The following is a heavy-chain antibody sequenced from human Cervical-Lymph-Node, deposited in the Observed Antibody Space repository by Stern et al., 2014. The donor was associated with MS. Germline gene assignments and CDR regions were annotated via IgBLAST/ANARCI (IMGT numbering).Heavy chain of an antibody. CDR2: MNPNSGNT. CDR3: ASWAGVGTTTRHDS. Sequence: QVQLGQSGAEVKKPGASVKVSCKASGYTFTSYDINWVRQATGQGLEWMGWMNPNSGNTGYAQKFQDRVTMTRNTSISTAYMELSSLRSEDTAVYYCASWAGVGTTTRHDSWGQGTLVTVSS. D-gene: IGHD1-26*01. CDR1: GYTFTSYD. J-gene: IGHJ4*02. V-gene: IGHV1-8*01.